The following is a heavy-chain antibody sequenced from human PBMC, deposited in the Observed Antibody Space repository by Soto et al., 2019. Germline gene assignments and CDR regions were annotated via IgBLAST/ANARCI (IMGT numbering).Heavy chain of an antibody. CDR1: GFIFSGSA. CDR3: IRGGSPYYYDY. Sequence: EVQLVESGGGLVQPGGSLKLSCAASGFIFSGSAVHWVRQASGKGLEWVGRILSKAGNYETAYPASMKGRFTISRDDSENTAFLQMNSLKTEDTAVDYCIRGGSPYYYDYWGQGTLVAVAS. CDR2: ILSKAGNYET. V-gene: IGHV3-73*01. J-gene: IGHJ4*02. D-gene: IGHD1-26*01.